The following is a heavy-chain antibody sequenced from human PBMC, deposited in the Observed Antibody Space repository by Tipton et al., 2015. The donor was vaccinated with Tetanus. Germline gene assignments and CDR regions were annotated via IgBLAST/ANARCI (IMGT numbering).Heavy chain of an antibody. CDR2: MNPNSGNT. J-gene: IGHJ6*02. D-gene: IGHD3-16*01. CDR3: ARNGGGMGV. V-gene: IGHV1-8*01. CDR1: GYTFTTSQ. Sequence: QVQLVQSGAEVKKPGASVKVSCKASGYTFTTSQIHWVRQAPGQGLEWMGWMNPNSGNTDYTQKFQGRVTMTGSTSINTAYMELSSLTSDDTAVYYGARNGGGMGVWGQGTTVTVSS.